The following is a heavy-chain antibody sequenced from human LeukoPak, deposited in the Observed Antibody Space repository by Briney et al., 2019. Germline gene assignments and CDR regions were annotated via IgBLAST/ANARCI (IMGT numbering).Heavy chain of an antibody. D-gene: IGHD5-18*01. V-gene: IGHV1-18*01. J-gene: IGHJ4*02. CDR1: GGTFSSYP. CDR3: ARDQGYSYGPDY. Sequence: ASVKVSCKASGGTFSSYPFTWVRQAPGQGLEWMGWISAYNGNTNYAQKLQGRVTMTTDTSTSTAYMELRSLRSDDTAVYYCARDQGYSYGPDYWGQGTLVTVSP. CDR2: ISAYNGNT.